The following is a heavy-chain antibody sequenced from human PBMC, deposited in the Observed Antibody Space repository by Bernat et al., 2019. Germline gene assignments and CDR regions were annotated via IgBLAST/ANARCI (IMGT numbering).Heavy chain of an antibody. CDR1: GGSISSSSYY. V-gene: IGHV4-39*01. CDR2: IYYSGST. Sequence: QLQLQESGPGLVKPSETLSLTCTVSGGSISSSSYYWGWIRQPPGKGLEWIGSIYYSGSTYYNPSLKSRVTISVDTSKNQFSLKLSSVTAADTAVYYCARHERPHWFDPWGQGTLVTVSS. J-gene: IGHJ5*02. CDR3: ARHERPHWFDP.